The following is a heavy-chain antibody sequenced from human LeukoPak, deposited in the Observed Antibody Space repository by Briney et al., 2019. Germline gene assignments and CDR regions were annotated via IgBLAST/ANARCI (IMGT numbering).Heavy chain of an antibody. CDR1: GYIFTSYG. V-gene: IGHV1-18*01. CDR3: ARSPGGAAGWFDP. J-gene: IGHJ5*02. CDR2: ISAYNGRT. Sequence: ASVKVSCKASGYIFTSYGFSWVRQAPGQGLEWMGWISAYNGRTIYTQRLQGRLTMTTDTSTSTAYMELRSLRSDDTAVYYCARSPGGAAGWFDPWGQGTLVTVSS. D-gene: IGHD2-15*01.